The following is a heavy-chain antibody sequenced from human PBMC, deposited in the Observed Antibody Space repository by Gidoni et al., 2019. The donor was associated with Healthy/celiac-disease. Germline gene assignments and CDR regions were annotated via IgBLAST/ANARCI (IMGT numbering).Heavy chain of an antibody. V-gene: IGHV3-33*01. CDR2: IWYDGSNK. J-gene: IGHJ6*02. Sequence: QVQLVESGGGVVQPGRSLRLSRAASGFTFSSYGMPWVRQAPGKGLEWVAVIWYDGSNKYYADSVKGRFTISRDNSKNTLYLQMNSLRAEDTAVYYCARDLKQWPTYLYYYYYGMDVWGQGTTVTVSS. CDR1: GFTFSSYG. D-gene: IGHD6-19*01. CDR3: ARDLKQWPTYLYYYYYGMDV.